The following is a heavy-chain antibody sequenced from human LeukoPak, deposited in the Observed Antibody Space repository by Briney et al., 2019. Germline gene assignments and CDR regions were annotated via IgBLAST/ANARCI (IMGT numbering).Heavy chain of an antibody. CDR3: ARDPQVSSYYYHGMDV. D-gene: IGHD1-26*01. CDR2: IKSKTDGGTS. Sequence: GGSLRLSCAASGFTVTSNYMSWVRQAPGKGLEWVGRIKSKTDGGTSDYAAPVQGRFTISRDDSKNTLYLQMNSVTAEDTAVYYCARDPQVSSYYYHGMDVWGQGTTVTVSS. CDR1: GFTVTSNY. V-gene: IGHV3-15*01. J-gene: IGHJ6*02.